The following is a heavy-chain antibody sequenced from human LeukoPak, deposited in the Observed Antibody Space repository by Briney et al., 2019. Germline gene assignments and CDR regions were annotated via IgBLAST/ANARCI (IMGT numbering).Heavy chain of an antibody. J-gene: IGHJ3*02. Sequence: SVKVSCKASGGTFSSYAISWVRQAPGQGLEWMGGIIPIFGTANYAQKFQDRVTITTDESTSTAYMELSSLRSEDTAVYYCARDRGYYYDSSGRDAFDIWGQGTMVTVSS. CDR2: IIPIFGTA. V-gene: IGHV1-69*05. CDR1: GGTFSSYA. CDR3: ARDRGYYYDSSGRDAFDI. D-gene: IGHD3-22*01.